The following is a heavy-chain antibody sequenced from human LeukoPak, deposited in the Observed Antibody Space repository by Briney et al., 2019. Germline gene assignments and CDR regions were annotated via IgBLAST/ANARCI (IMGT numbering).Heavy chain of an antibody. V-gene: IGHV3-23*01. J-gene: IGHJ4*02. CDR2: ISGSGGST. CDR1: GGSFSGYY. CDR3: AKGGPQEVCH. Sequence: ETLSLTCAVYGGSFSGYYWSWVRQAPGRGLEWVSAISGSGGSTYYADSVKGRFTISRDNSKNTLYLQMNSLRAEDTAVYYCAKGGPQEVCHWGQGTLVTVSS.